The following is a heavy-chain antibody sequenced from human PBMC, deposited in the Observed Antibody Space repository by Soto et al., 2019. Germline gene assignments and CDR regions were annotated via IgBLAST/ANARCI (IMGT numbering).Heavy chain of an antibody. CDR2: INPSGGST. D-gene: IGHD4-17*01. V-gene: IGHV1-46*03. CDR3: AREAQRYYGDYFEYFQH. Sequence: ASVKVSCKASGYTFTSYYMHWVRQAPGQGLEWMGIINPSGGSTSYAQKFQGRVTMTRDTSTSTVYMELSSLRSEDTAVYYCAREAQRYYGDYFEYFQHWGQGTLVTVSS. J-gene: IGHJ1*01. CDR1: GYTFTSYY.